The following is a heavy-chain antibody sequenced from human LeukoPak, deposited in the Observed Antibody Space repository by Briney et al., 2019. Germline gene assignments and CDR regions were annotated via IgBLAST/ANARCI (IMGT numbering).Heavy chain of an antibody. Sequence: AGSLRLSCAASGFIFSSHWMSWVRQAPGKGLEWVANIKQDGSETSYVDSVRGRFTISRDNAKNSLYLQMNSLRAEDTAVYYCARDMLRGVAEIDSWGQGILVTVSS. CDR3: ARDMLRGVAEIDS. V-gene: IGHV3-7*05. CDR1: GFIFSSHW. J-gene: IGHJ4*02. CDR2: IKQDGSET. D-gene: IGHD3-10*01.